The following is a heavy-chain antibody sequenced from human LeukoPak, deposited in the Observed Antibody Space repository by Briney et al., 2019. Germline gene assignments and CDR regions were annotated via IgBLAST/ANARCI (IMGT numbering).Heavy chain of an antibody. CDR3: AKARSGWPPAEYFQH. CDR1: GFTFSSYG. Sequence: GGSLRLSCAASGFTFSSYGMHWVRQAPGKGLEWVAFIRHDGSKKYYADSVKGRFTISRDNSKNTLYLQMNSLRAEDTAVYYCAKARSGWPPAEYFQHWGQGTLVTVSS. J-gene: IGHJ1*01. CDR2: IRHDGSKK. V-gene: IGHV3-30*02. D-gene: IGHD6-19*01.